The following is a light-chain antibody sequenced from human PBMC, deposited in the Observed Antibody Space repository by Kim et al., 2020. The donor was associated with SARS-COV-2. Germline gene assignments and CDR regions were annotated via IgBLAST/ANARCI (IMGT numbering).Light chain of an antibody. CDR3: QQYGSSPRT. J-gene: IGKJ2*01. V-gene: IGKV3-20*01. CDR1: QGVSSRY. Sequence: LSPGERATLSCRASQGVSSRYLAWYQQKPGQAPRLLIYDASSRATGIPDRFSGSGSGTDFTLTISRLEPEDFAVYYCQQYGSSPRTFGQGTKLEI. CDR2: DAS.